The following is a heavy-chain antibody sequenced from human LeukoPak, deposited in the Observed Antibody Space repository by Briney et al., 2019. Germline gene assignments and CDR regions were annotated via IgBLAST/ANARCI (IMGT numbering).Heavy chain of an antibody. Sequence: SETLSLTCTVSGGSISSGGHSWSWIRQPPGKGLEWIGYIYYSGSTSYNPSLKSRVTISVDTSKNQFSLRLSSVTAADTAMYYCARDVSIRDYYYGMDVWGQGTTVTVSS. J-gene: IGHJ6*02. CDR3: ARDVSIRDYYYGMDV. CDR2: IYYSGST. CDR1: GGSISSGGHS. V-gene: IGHV4-61*08. D-gene: IGHD3-10*01.